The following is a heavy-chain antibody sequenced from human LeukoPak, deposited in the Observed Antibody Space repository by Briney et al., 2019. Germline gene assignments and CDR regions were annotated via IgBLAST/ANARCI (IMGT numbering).Heavy chain of an antibody. Sequence: PSQTLSLTCTVSGGSISSGAYYWSWIRQHPGTGLEWIGYIYYSGSTYYSPSLKSRVTISVDTSKNQFSLKLSSVTAADTAVYYCARGRVNRFDPWGQGTLVTVSS. J-gene: IGHJ5*02. V-gene: IGHV4-31*03. CDR3: ARGRVNRFDP. CDR2: IYYSGST. D-gene: IGHD3-3*01. CDR1: GGSISSGAYY.